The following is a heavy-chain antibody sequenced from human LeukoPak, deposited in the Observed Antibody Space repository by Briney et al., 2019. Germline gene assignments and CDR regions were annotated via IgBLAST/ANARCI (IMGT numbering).Heavy chain of an antibody. V-gene: IGHV3-30*04. CDR3: ARDGYSSGWYKLGAVY. CDR1: GFTFISYA. D-gene: IGHD6-19*01. CDR2: ISYDGSNK. Sequence: PGGSLRLSCAASGFTFISYAMHWVRQAPGKGLEWVAVISYDGSNKYYADSVKGRFTISRDNSKNTLYLQMNSLRAEDTAVYYCARDGYSSGWYKLGAVYWGQGTLVTVSS. J-gene: IGHJ4*02.